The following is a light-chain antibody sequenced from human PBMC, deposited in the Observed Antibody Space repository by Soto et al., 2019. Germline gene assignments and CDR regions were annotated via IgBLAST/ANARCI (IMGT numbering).Light chain of an antibody. Sequence: EIVLTQSPATLSLSPGERATLSCRASQSVSSYLAWYQQKPGQAPRLLIYDASNRATGVPARFSRSGSGTDSTLTISSLEPEDFAVYYCQQRSNWPLTFGGGTKVEIK. CDR3: QQRSNWPLT. J-gene: IGKJ4*01. CDR2: DAS. V-gene: IGKV3-11*01. CDR1: QSVSSY.